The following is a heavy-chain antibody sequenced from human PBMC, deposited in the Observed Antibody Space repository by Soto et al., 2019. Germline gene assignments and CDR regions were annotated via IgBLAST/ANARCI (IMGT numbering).Heavy chain of an antibody. J-gene: IGHJ4*02. CDR2: ISYDGSNT. CDR3: ETEFPLNTAIGLNY. CDR1: GFSFSTYG. Sequence: VRSLRLSCATSGFSFSTYGIHWVLWAPGKGLEWVAAISYDGSNTYYADSVKGRFSISRDNSKNTLYLQMNSVRAEETSIYYCETEFPLNTAIGLNYWAKATLVTSPQ. V-gene: IGHV3-33*01. D-gene: IGHD5-18*01.